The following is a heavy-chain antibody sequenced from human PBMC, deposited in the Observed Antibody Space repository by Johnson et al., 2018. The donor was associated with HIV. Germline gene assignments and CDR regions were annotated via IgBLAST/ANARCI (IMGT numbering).Heavy chain of an antibody. CDR2: IYSGGRT. D-gene: IGHD3-10*01. CDR3: ARDLYPFGPVQAFDI. CDR1: GFTVSNIY. Sequence: VQLVESGGGLVQPGGSLRLSCAASGFTVSNIYMSWVRQAPGKGLEWVSVIYSGGRTDYADSVKGRFTISRDNSKNTLYLQMNSLRAEDTAVYYCARDLYPFGPVQAFDIWGQGTMVTVSS. J-gene: IGHJ3*02. V-gene: IGHV3-66*02.